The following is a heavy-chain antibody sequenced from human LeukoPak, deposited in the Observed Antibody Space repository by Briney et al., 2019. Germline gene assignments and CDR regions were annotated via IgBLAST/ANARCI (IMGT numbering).Heavy chain of an antibody. CDR1: DVSISSYY. D-gene: IGHD6-13*01. CDR2: IYTSGST. J-gene: IGHJ4*02. V-gene: IGHV4-4*09. CDR3: ERHASSSWSGHFFDY. Sequence: PSETLSLTCTVSDVSISSYYWSWIRQPPGKGLEWIGYIYTSGSTNYNPSLKSRVTISIDTSKNQFSLKLSSVTAAVTAVYYCERHASSSWSGHFFDYWGQGTLVTVSS.